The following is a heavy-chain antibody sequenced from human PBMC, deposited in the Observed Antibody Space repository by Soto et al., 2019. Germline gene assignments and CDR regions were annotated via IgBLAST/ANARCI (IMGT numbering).Heavy chain of an antibody. J-gene: IGHJ6*02. Sequence: SVKVSCKDSGGTFSSYAISWVRQAPGQGLKMIGGIIPIFGTANYAQKFQGRVTITADESTSTAYMELSSLRSEDTAVYYCARDCSGGSCYSSHYYYGMDVWGQGTTVTVSS. D-gene: IGHD2-15*01. CDR2: IIPIFGTA. CDR3: ARDCSGGSCYSSHYYYGMDV. V-gene: IGHV1-69*13. CDR1: GGTFSSYA.